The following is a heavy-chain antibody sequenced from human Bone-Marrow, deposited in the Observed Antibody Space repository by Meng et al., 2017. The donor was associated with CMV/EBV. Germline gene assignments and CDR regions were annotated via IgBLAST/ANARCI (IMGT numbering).Heavy chain of an antibody. Sequence: GESLKISCAASGFTFSSYDMHWVRQATGKGLEWVSAIGTAGDTYYPGSVKGRFTISRENAKNSLYLQMNSLRAGDTAVYYCARGSPTPDGGAFDIWGQGTRVTGSS. CDR1: GFTFSSYD. J-gene: IGHJ3*02. CDR3: ARGSPTPDGGAFDI. V-gene: IGHV3-13*01. D-gene: IGHD3-16*01. CDR2: IGTAGDT.